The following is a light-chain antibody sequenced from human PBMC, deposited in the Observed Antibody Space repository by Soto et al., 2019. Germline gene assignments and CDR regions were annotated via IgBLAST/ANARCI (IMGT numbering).Light chain of an antibody. J-gene: IGLJ3*02. CDR1: RSDVGGYNY. CDR2: DVN. V-gene: IGLV2-11*01. CDR3: CSYAGSYTLV. Sequence: QSALTQPRSVSGSPGQSVTISCTGTRSDVGGYNYVSWYQQHPGKVPKLMIYDVNKWPSGVPDRFSGSKSGNTASLTISGLQAEDEADYYCCSYAGSYTLVFGGGTQLTVL.